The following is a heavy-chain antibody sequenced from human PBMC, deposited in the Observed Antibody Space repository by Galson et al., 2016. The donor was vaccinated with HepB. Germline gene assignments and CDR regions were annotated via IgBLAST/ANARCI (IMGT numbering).Heavy chain of an antibody. J-gene: IGHJ4*02. CDR1: GFTFSSYS. CDR3: ARSNDYGDYYFDY. CDR2: ISSSNSYI. V-gene: IGHV3-21*01. Sequence: SLRLSCAASGFTFSSYSMNWVRQAPGKGLEWVSSISSSNSYIYYADSVKGRFTISRDNAKNSLYLQMNSLRAEDTAVYYCARSNDYGDYYFDYRGQGTLVTVSS. D-gene: IGHD4-17*01.